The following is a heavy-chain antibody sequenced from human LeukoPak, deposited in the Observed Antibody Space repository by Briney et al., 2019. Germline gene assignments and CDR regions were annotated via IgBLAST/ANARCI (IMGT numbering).Heavy chain of an antibody. CDR3: AKDPAGYNYGPYAFDI. J-gene: IGHJ3*02. V-gene: IGHV3-23*01. CDR2: VSGSGDST. Sequence: GGSLRLSCAASGFTFSSYAMSWVRQAPGKGLEWVSCVSGSGDSTYYADSVKGRFTISRDNSNNTQYLPMNSLRAEDTAVYYCAKDPAGYNYGPYAFDIWGQGAMVTVSS. CDR1: GFTFSSYA. D-gene: IGHD5-18*01.